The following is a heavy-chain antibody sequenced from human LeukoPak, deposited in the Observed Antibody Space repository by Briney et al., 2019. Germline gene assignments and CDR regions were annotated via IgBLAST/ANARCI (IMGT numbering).Heavy chain of an antibody. CDR2: ISAYNGNT. CDR3: ARVGEGSAFDI. V-gene: IGHV1-18*04. Sequence: ASVKVSCKASGYTFTGYYMHWVRQAPGQGLEWLGWISAYNGNTNYAQKLQGRVTMTTDTSTSTAYMELRSLRSDDTAVYYCARVGEGSAFDIWGQGTMVTVSS. D-gene: IGHD1-26*01. CDR1: GYTFTGYY. J-gene: IGHJ3*02.